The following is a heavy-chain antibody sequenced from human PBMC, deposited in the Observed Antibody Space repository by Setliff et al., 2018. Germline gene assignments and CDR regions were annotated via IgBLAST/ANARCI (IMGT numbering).Heavy chain of an antibody. Sequence: SETLSLTCTVSGGSISTYYWSWIRQPPGKGLEWIGYIYYSGSTNYNPSLKSRVTISVDTSKNQFTLRLTSVTAADTAIYYCARVRNTQNGFFDYWGQGTLVTVSS. CDR2: IYYSGST. D-gene: IGHD1-1*01. CDR3: ARVRNTQNGFFDY. J-gene: IGHJ4*02. V-gene: IGHV4-59*12. CDR1: GGSISTYY.